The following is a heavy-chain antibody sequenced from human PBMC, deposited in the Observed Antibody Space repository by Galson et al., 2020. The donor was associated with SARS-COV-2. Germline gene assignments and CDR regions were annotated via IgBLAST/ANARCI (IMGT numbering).Heavy chain of an antibody. CDR1: GFMVSNNY. J-gene: IGHJ6*01. CDR2: IFSGDRT. D-gene: IGHD2-15*01. Sequence: GASLKISCAASGFMVSNNYMTWVRPTPGKGQEWVALIFSGDRTYYAHSVKGRFTVSRDNSKNTLSLQLNSLRAEDTGVYFCTRAPPLRSGNICYWERVYYYGMDVWGQGTTVTVCS. CDR3: TRAPPLRSGNICYWERVYYYGMDV. V-gene: IGHV3-66*01.